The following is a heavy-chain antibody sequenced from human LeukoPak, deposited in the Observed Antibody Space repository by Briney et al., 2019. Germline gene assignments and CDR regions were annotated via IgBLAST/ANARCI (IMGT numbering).Heavy chain of an antibody. CDR1: GGSFSGYY. J-gene: IGHJ6*03. Sequence: PSETLSLTCAVYGGSFSGYYWSWIRQPPGKGLEWIGEINHSGSTNYNPSLKSRVTISVDTSKNQFSLKLSSATAADTAVYYCARGIAAAGYYYYYYMDVWGKGTTVTVSS. CDR2: INHSGST. V-gene: IGHV4-34*01. CDR3: ARGIAAAGYYYYYYMDV. D-gene: IGHD6-13*01.